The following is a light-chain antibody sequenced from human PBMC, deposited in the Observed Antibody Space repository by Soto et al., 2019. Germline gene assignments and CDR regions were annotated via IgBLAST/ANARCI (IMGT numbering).Light chain of an antibody. V-gene: IGLV2-14*01. J-gene: IGLJ1*01. CDR1: SSDVGGYNY. Sequence: HSALTQPASVSGSPGQSITISCTGTSSDVGGYNYVSWYQQHPGKAPKLMIYEVSNRPSGVSNRFSGSKSGNTASLPISGLQAEDEADYYCCSYTSSRIDYVFGTGTKVTVL. CDR2: EVS. CDR3: CSYTSSRIDYV.